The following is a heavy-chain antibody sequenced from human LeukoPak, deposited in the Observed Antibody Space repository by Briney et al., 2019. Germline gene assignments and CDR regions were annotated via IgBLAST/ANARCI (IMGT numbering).Heavy chain of an antibody. CDR1: GASISGSISGGTYY. J-gene: IGHJ4*02. CDR3: ARSTNRLDS. V-gene: IGHV4-61*02. D-gene: IGHD1-14*01. CDR2: MYNGGTT. Sequence: SETLSLTCTVSGASISGSISGGTYYWNWIRQPAGKGLEWIGRMYNGGTTINYSPPLKSRVTISVDTSKNQFSLNVTSVTAADTAVYYCARSTNRLDSWGQGTLVTVSS.